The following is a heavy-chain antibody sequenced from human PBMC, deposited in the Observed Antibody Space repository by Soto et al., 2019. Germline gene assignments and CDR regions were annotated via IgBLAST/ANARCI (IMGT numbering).Heavy chain of an antibody. CDR2: IYYSGST. CDR1: GGSISSYY. Sequence: PSETLSLTCTVSGGSISSYYWSWIRQPPGKGLEWIGYIYYSGSTNYNPSLKSRVTISVDTSKNQFSLKLSSVTAADTAVYYCARGGGEDSGSYYYSYLDVWGKGTTVTVSS. D-gene: IGHD1-26*01. J-gene: IGHJ6*03. CDR3: ARGGGEDSGSYYYSYLDV. V-gene: IGHV4-59*08.